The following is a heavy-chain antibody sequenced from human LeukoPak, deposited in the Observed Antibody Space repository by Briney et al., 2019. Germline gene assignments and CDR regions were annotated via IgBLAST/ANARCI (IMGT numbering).Heavy chain of an antibody. CDR2: IYSSGHT. J-gene: IGHJ4*02. Sequence: GGSLRLSCAASGFTVSANYMNWVRQAPGKGLEWVSVIYSSGHTYYADSVKGRFTLSRDNSKNTLYLQMNSLRANDTAVYYCVRDPRHDDSTGYYYVGFDSWGQGTLVTVSS. CDR3: VRDPRHDDSTGYYYVGFDS. V-gene: IGHV3-53*01. D-gene: IGHD3-22*01. CDR1: GFTVSANY.